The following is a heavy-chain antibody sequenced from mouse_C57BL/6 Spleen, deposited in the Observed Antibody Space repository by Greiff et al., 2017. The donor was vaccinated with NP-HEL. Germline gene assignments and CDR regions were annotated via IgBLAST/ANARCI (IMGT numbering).Heavy chain of an antibody. Sequence: VKVVESGPGLVAPSQSLSITCTVSGFSLTSYAIRWVHQPPGQGLEWLGVIWTGGGANYYSALKPRLSISKYKSKSQVFLKMNSLQADDTARYYWARNFNWDYYCDYGGQGTTLTVSS. CDR3: ARNFNWDYYCDY. V-gene: IGHV2-9-1*01. D-gene: IGHD4-1*02. CDR1: GFSLTSYA. CDR2: IWTGGGA. J-gene: IGHJ2*01.